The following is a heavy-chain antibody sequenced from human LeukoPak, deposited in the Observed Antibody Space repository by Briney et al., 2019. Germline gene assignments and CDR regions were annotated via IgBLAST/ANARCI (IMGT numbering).Heavy chain of an antibody. Sequence: PGGSLRLSCAASGFTFTSYAMSWVRQAPGKGLEWVSRMDPDGRTIDYADSVKGRFTISRDNAKDTLYLHMNSLRVEDTAVYYCARDRGYSTFDNWGQGTLVTVSS. CDR3: ARDRGYSTFDN. V-gene: IGHV3-74*01. D-gene: IGHD4-23*01. CDR2: MDPDGRTI. J-gene: IGHJ5*02. CDR1: GFTFTSYA.